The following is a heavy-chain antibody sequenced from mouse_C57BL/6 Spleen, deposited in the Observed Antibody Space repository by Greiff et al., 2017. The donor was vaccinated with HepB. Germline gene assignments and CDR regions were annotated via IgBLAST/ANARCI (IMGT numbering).Heavy chain of an antibody. D-gene: IGHD4-1*01. Sequence: QVQLKESGPGLVQPSQCLSISCTASGFSLSSYGVHWVRQSPGKGLEWMGVIWRGGSAYYNAAFMSRLGINNDNTKSHVFFKMHRLQADDTAIYYCAKTETGRRAMDYWGQGTSVTVSS. CDR2: IWRGGSA. CDR3: AKTETGRRAMDY. J-gene: IGHJ4*01. V-gene: IGHV2-5*01. CDR1: GFSLSSYG.